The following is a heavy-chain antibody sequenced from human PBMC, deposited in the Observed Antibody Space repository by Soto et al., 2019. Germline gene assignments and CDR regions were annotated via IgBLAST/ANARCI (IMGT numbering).Heavy chain of an antibody. D-gene: IGHD3-10*01. CDR3: AKDPDYGSGSYPDY. Sequence: PGGSLRLSCAASGFTSSSYAMSWVRQAPGKGLEWVSAISGSGGSTYYADSVKGRFTISRDNSKNTLYLQMNSLRAEDTAVYYCAKDPDYGSGSYPDYWGQGTLVTVSS. CDR1: GFTSSSYA. CDR2: ISGSGGST. V-gene: IGHV3-23*01. J-gene: IGHJ4*02.